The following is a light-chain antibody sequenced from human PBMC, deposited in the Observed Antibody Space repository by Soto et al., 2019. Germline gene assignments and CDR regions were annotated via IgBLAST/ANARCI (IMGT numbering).Light chain of an antibody. Sequence: QSVLTQPASVSGSPGQSITICCTGTSRVIGHYDYSSLSQQPPAKPTNPIIYHPTSRPPPLSNRSSGSKSGNSASLTISALQADDAADYYCCSLKTSHNSVFRSGPKVTVL. V-gene: IGLV2-14*03. CDR3: CSLKTSHNSV. J-gene: IGLJ1*01. CDR2: HPT. CDR1: SRVIGHYDY.